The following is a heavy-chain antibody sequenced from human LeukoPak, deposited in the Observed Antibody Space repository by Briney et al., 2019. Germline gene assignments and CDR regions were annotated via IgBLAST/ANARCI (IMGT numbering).Heavy chain of an antibody. Sequence: AGGSLRLSCAASGFTFSDYAMHWVRQAPGKGLEWVAVISYDGSNKYYADSVKGRFTISRDNSKNTLYLQMNSLRAEDTAVYYCARCPIAVGYYGMDVWGQGTTVTVSS. V-gene: IGHV3-30-3*01. J-gene: IGHJ6*02. D-gene: IGHD3-10*01. CDR2: ISYDGSNK. CDR1: GFTFSDYA. CDR3: ARCPIAVGYYGMDV.